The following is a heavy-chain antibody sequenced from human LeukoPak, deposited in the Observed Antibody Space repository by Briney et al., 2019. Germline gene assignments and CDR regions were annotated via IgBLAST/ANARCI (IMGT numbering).Heavy chain of an antibody. CDR2: IYSGGST. J-gene: IGHJ2*01. CDR1: GFSVSSNY. V-gene: IGHV3-53*01. Sequence: PGWSLRLSCAAPGFSVSSNYMSWVRQAPGQGLGWVSVIYSGGSTYYAGSLKGRFTISRDNSKNTVYLQMNSLRAENTAVYYCARVGGNRPWYFDLWGRGTLVTVSS. CDR3: ARVGGNRPWYFDL. D-gene: IGHD4-23*01.